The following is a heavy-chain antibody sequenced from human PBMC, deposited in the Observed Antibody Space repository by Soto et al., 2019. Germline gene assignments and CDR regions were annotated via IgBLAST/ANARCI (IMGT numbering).Heavy chain of an antibody. CDR2: IYYSGST. CDR3: ARDGRIAAAGTSNAFDI. CDR1: GGSISSGGYY. Sequence: QVQLQESGPGLVKPSQTLSLTCTVSGGSISSGGYYWSWIRQHPGKGLEWIGYIYYSGSTYYNPSLKSRVTISVDTSKNQFSLKLSSVTAADTAVYSCARDGRIAAAGTSNAFDIWGQGTMVTVSS. D-gene: IGHD6-13*01. V-gene: IGHV4-31*03. J-gene: IGHJ3*02.